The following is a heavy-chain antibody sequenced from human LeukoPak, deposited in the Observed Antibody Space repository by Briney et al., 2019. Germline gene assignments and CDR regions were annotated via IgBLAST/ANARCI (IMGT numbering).Heavy chain of an antibody. CDR3: ARGLTSGYDPYYFDY. CDR1: GGTFSSYA. Sequence: SVKVSRKASGGTFSSYAISWVRQAPGQGLEWMGGIIPIFGTANYAQKFQGRVTITADESTSTAYMELSSLRSEDTAVYYCARGLTSGYDPYYFDYWGQGTLVTVSS. J-gene: IGHJ4*02. D-gene: IGHD5-12*01. V-gene: IGHV1-69*13. CDR2: IIPIFGTA.